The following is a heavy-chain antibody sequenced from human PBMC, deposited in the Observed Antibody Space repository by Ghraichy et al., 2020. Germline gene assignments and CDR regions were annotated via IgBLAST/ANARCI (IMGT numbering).Heavy chain of an antibody. D-gene: IGHD6-19*01. CDR2: ISYDGNKK. V-gene: IGHV3-30*18. CDR3: AKDSSGWYASLNYFYYGMDV. J-gene: IGHJ6*02. CDR1: GFTFSNFG. Sequence: SCAASGFTFSNFGMHWVRQAPGKGLEWVALISYDGNKKYYADSVKGRFTISRDNSKNTLYLQMNSLRAEDTAVYYCAKDSSGWYASLNYFYYGMDVWGQGTTVTVSS.